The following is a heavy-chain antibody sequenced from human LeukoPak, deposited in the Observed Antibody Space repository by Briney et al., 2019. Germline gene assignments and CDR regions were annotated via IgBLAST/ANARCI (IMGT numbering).Heavy chain of an antibody. CDR1: GFTFEDYG. D-gene: IGHD2-2*01. V-gene: IGHV3-9*03. J-gene: IGHJ3*02. CDR3: ARRGYCASNRADCPQAAFDI. CDR2: ISWNSGSR. Sequence: PGGSLRLSCAASGFTFEDYGMHWVRQAPGKGLEGVSGISWNSGSRVYAASVKGRFTISRDNAKNSLYLEMNSLRAEDMALYYCARRGYCASNRADCPQAAFDIWGQGTMVTVSS.